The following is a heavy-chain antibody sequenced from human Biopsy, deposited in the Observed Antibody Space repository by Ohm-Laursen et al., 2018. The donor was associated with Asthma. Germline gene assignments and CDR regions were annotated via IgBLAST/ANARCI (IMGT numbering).Heavy chain of an antibody. J-gene: IGHJ3*01. CDR3: ARTYYDFLTGQVKDVFGV. CDR2: VNTGNGDT. Sequence: ASVKVSCKASGYNFISFAIHWARQAPGQRLEWMGWVNTGNGDTKYSQKFQGRVTITRDTSASTAYMELRSLRPEDTATYYCARTYYDFLTGQVKDVFGVWGQGTMVTVSS. CDR1: GYNFISFA. D-gene: IGHD3-9*01. V-gene: IGHV1-3*04.